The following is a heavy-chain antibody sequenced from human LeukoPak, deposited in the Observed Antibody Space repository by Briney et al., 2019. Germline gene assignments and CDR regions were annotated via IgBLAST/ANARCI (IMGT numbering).Heavy chain of an antibody. V-gene: IGHV3-30*03. J-gene: IGHJ4*02. CDR3: ARVLTTVRMGY. CDR2: MSYDGSNK. CDR1: GFTFSSYG. Sequence: PGGSLRLSCAASGFTFSSYGMHWVRQAPGKGLEWVAVMSYDGSNKYYADSVKGRFTISRDNSKNTLYLQMNSLRAEDTAVYYCARVLTTVRMGYWGQGTLVTVSS. D-gene: IGHD4-11*01.